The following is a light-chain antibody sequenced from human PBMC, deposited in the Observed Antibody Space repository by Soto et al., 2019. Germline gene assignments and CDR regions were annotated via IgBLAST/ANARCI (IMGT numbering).Light chain of an antibody. CDR2: EGS. Sequence: QSVLTQPASVSGSPGQSITISCTGTSSEVGSYNLVSWYQQHPGKAPKLMIYEGSKRPPGGSNRFSGSISANPASLTIFGLKFGAEAYYSCGSYAGSLYVFGTGTRVTLL. V-gene: IGLV2-23*01. CDR3: GSYAGSLYV. CDR1: SSEVGSYNL. J-gene: IGLJ1*01.